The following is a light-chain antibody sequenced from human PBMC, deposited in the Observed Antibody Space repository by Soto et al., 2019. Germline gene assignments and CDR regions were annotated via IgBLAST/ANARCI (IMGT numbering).Light chain of an antibody. J-gene: IGLJ3*02. CDR2: EVT. CDR1: ISDVGAYNL. V-gene: IGLV2-23*02. CDR3: CSYAGGSALV. Sequence: QSVLTQPASVSGSPGQSIAISCTGTISDVGAYNLVSWYQQHPGKAPKAVIYEVTKRPAGVSSRFSGSKSGNTASLTISGLQAEDEADYYCCSYAGGSALVFGGGTKVTAL.